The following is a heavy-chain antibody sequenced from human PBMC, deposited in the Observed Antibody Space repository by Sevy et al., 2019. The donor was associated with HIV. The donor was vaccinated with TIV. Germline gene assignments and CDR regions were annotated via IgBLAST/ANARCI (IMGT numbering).Heavy chain of an antibody. CDR2: IWYDGRTE. D-gene: IGHD1-1*01. CDR3: ARDAARVIVPTAGFDS. V-gene: IGHV3-33*01. Sequence: GGYLRLSCVASGFTFRSFSMHWVRQAPGKGLEWVEAIWYDGRTERYADTVQGRFTISRDNSKKTLHLQMNSLRAEDTALYYCARDAARVIVPTAGFDSWGQGTLVTVSS. CDR1: GFTFRSFS. J-gene: IGHJ5*01.